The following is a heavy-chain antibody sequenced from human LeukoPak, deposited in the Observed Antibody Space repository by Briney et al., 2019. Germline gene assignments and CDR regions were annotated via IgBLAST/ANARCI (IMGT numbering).Heavy chain of an antibody. V-gene: IGHV3-74*01. Sequence: GGSLRLSCGASGFTFSSYWMHWGRQAPGKGLVWISRINSDGSTTSYADSVKGRFTISRDNAKNTLYLQMNSLRAEDTAVYYCARGNYYGQDYWGQGTLVTVSS. J-gene: IGHJ4*02. D-gene: IGHD3-10*01. CDR3: ARGNYYGQDY. CDR2: INSDGSTT. CDR1: GFTFSSYW.